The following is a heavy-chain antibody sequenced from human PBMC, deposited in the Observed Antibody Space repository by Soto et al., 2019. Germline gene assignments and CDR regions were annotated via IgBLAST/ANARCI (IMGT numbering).Heavy chain of an antibody. Sequence: SETLSLTCTVSGGSISSYYWSWIRQPAGKGLEWIGRIYTSGSTNYNPSLKSRVTMSVDTSKNQFSLKLSSVTAADTAVYYCARGGITIFEDRARYNWFDPWGQGTLVTVSS. CDR1: GGSISSYY. V-gene: IGHV4-4*07. CDR2: IYTSGST. CDR3: ARGGITIFEDRARYNWFDP. D-gene: IGHD3-3*01. J-gene: IGHJ5*02.